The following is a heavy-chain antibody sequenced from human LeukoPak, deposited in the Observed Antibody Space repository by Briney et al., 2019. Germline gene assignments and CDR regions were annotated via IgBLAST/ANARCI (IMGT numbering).Heavy chain of an antibody. CDR3: ASLYSNSWHDY. Sequence: PSETLSLTCTVSGSSISSSSYYWGWVRQPPGKGLEWIGSIYYSGSTYYNPSLKSRVTISVDTSKNQFSLKLSSVTAADTAVYYCASLYSNSWHDYWGQGTLVTVSS. J-gene: IGHJ4*02. CDR2: IYYSGST. CDR1: GSSISSSSYY. V-gene: IGHV4-39*01. D-gene: IGHD6-13*01.